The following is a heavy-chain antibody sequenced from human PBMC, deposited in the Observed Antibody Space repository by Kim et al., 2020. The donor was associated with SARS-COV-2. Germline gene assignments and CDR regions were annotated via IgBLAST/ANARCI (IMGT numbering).Heavy chain of an antibody. CDR3: ARDVGGLSSYLDF. CDR2: ITFDGAKQ. D-gene: IGHD5-12*01. V-gene: IGHV3-30-3*01. J-gene: IGHJ4*02. CDR1: GFSFDYYP. Sequence: GGSLRLSCAASGFSFDYYPMHWARRVPGKGLEWVAHITFDGAKQGYADSVKGRLTISRDNSKMRLFLQMNSLTFEDTGVYYCARDVGGLSSYLDFRGQGTLVTVSS.